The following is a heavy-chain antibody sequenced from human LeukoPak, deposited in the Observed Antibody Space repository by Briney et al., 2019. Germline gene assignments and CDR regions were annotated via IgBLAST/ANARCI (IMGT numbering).Heavy chain of an antibody. J-gene: IGHJ4*01. CDR3: TILFAGYFDY. CDR1: GFTFSTAW. V-gene: IGHV3-15*01. CDR2: ITPNNDGGTT. D-gene: IGHD2-21*01. Sequence: GGSLRLAWAASGFTFSTAWMRWVRLAPGKGRGWVGRITPNNDGGTTEYAAPVKGRFAISRDHSTNTLYLQMDSLKIADTAVYYCTILFAGYFDYWAPGTLVTVSS.